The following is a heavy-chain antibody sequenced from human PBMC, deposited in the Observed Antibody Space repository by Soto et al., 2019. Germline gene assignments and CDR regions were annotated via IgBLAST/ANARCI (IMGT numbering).Heavy chain of an antibody. Sequence: ASETLSLTCTVSGGSISSSSYYWGWIRQPPGKGLEWIGSIYYSGSTYYNPSLKSRVTISVDTSKNQFSLKLSSVTAADTAVYYCARHNYGILVVITINLGLDYWGQGTLVTVSS. D-gene: IGHD3-22*01. CDR2: IYYSGST. J-gene: IGHJ4*02. V-gene: IGHV4-39*01. CDR3: ARHNYGILVVITINLGLDY. CDR1: GGSISSSSYY.